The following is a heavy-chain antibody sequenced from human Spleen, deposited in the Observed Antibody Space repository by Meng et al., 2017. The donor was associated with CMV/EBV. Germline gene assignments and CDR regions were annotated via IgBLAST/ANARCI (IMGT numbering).Heavy chain of an antibody. V-gene: IGHV3-13*01. CDR3: ARVDSDSYYYGMDV. Sequence: GESLKISCAASGFTFSNYDMHWVRQTPGKGLEWVSAIGTIADTYYPDSVKGRFTISRENDKNSLFLQMNSLRAGDTAVYYCARVDSDSYYYGMDVWGQGTTVTVSS. CDR1: GFTFSNYD. CDR2: IGTIADT. J-gene: IGHJ6*02. D-gene: IGHD3-22*01.